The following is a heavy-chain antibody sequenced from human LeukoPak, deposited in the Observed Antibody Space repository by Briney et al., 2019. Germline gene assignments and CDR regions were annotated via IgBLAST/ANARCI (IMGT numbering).Heavy chain of an antibody. CDR3: VRDGFGEGYNSRRFDP. CDR2: IIPVFSTT. V-gene: IGHV1-69*05. Sequence: VASVKVSCKASGGIYSSHTISWVRQAPGQGLEWMGGIIPVFSTTNLAQKFQGRLKISMDESTSTAYMQLSSLRYDDTAVYYCVRDGFGEGYNSRRFDPWGQGTLVTVSS. J-gene: IGHJ5*02. D-gene: IGHD5-24*01. CDR1: GGIYSSHT.